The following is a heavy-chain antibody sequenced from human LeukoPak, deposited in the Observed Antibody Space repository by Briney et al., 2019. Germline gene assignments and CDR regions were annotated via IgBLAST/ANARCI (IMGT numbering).Heavy chain of an antibody. CDR1: GFTFSSYA. V-gene: IGHV3-23*01. CDR3: AKDSLYYDSTEFDY. CDR2: ISGSGGST. J-gene: IGHJ4*02. Sequence: GGSLRLSCAASGFTFSSYAMSWVCQAPGKGLEWVSAISGSGGSTYYADSVKGRFTISRDNSKNTLYLQMNSLRAEDTAVYYCAKDSLYYDSTEFDYWGQGTLVTVSS. D-gene: IGHD3-3*01.